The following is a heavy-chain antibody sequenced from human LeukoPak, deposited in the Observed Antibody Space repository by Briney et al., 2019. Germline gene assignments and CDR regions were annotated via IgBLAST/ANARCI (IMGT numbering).Heavy chain of an antibody. CDR2: IYFSGST. CDR1: GGSISSYY. CDR3: ASTSNYAFNI. D-gene: IGHD5-24*01. V-gene: IGHV4-59*08. Sequence: SETLSLTCTVSGGSISSYYWSWIRQPPGKGLEWIGYIYFSGSTNSNPSLKSRVTISVDTSKNQFSLKVRSVTAADTAVYYCASTSNYAFNIWGQGTMVTVSS. J-gene: IGHJ3*02.